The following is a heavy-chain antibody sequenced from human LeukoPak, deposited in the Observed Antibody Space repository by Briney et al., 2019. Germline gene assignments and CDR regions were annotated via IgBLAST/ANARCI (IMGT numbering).Heavy chain of an antibody. CDR1: GYTFTSYY. CDR3: ARDGVAVAAKHAFDI. Sequence: ASVKVSCKASGYTFTSYYMHWVRQAPGQGLEWMGIINPSGGSTSYAQKFQGRVTMTRDMSTSTVYMELSSLRSEDTAVYYCARDGVAVAAKHAFDIWGQGTMVTVSS. D-gene: IGHD2-15*01. V-gene: IGHV1-46*01. CDR2: INPSGGST. J-gene: IGHJ3*02.